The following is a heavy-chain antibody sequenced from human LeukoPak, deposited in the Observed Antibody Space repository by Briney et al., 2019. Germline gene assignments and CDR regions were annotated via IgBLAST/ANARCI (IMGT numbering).Heavy chain of an antibody. J-gene: IGHJ3*02. CDR1: GYTFTGYY. CDR2: INPNSGGT. V-gene: IGHV1-2*02. Sequence: ASVKVSCKASGYTFTGYYMHWVRQAPGQGLEWMGWINPNSGGTNYAQKFQGRVTMTRDTSISTAYMELSRLSSDDTAVYYCARPYHDFWGGTNDAFDIWGQGTMVTVSS. D-gene: IGHD3-3*01. CDR3: ARPYHDFWGGTNDAFDI.